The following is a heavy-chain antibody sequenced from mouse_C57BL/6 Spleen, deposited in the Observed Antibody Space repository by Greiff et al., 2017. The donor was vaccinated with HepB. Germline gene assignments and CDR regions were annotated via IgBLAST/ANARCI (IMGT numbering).Heavy chain of an antibody. CDR1: GYSITSGYY. CDR3: ARDDYDYDGYYFDY. J-gene: IGHJ2*01. CDR2: ISYDGSN. Sequence: EVQLVESGPGLVKPSQSLSLTCSVTGYSITSGYYWNWIRQFPGNKLEWMGYISYDGSNNYNPSLKNRISITRDTSKNQFFLKLNSVTTEDTATYYCARDDYDYDGYYFDYWGQGTTLTVSS. D-gene: IGHD2-4*01. V-gene: IGHV3-6*01.